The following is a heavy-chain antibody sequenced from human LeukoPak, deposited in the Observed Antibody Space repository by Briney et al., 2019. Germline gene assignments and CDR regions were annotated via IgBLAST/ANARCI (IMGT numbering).Heavy chain of an antibody. V-gene: IGHV3-30*03. CDR3: ARAGSTSRPFDY. D-gene: IGHD2-2*01. J-gene: IGHJ4*02. CDR1: GFSFNTFA. CDR2: ISNDGNNQ. Sequence: GGSLRLSCVASGFSFNTFAMDWVRQAPGKGLEWVAGISNDGNNQYYVDSVKGRFTISRDNAKNSLYLQMNSLRAEDTAVYYCARAGSTSRPFDYWGQGTLVTVSS.